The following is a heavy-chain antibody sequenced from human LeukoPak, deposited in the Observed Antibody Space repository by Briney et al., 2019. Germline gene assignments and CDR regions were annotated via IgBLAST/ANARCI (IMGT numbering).Heavy chain of an antibody. J-gene: IGHJ4*02. Sequence: GGSLRLSCAASGFTLNDYWMHWVRQAAGKGLVWFSRINVDGSSISYADPVKGRFTISRDNARNTLYLQMNSLRAEDTAVYYCTRIKWDLTYFDYWGQGTLVTASS. CDR3: TRIKWDLTYFDY. CDR1: GFTLNDYW. D-gene: IGHD1-26*01. CDR2: INVDGSSI. V-gene: IGHV3-74*01.